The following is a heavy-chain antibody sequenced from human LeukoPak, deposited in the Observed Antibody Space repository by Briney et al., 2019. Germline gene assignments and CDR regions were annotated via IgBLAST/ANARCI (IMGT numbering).Heavy chain of an antibody. CDR2: IYTSGST. J-gene: IGHJ6*03. CDR3: ARAAYCGGDCYSKSYYYYYYMDV. Sequence: SETLSLTCTVSGGSISSGSYYWSWTRQPAGKGLEWIVRIYTSGSTNYNPSLKSRVTISVDTSKNQFSLKLSSVTAADTAVYYCARAAYCGGDCYSKSYYYYYYMDVWGKGTTVTVSS. V-gene: IGHV4-61*02. D-gene: IGHD2-21*01. CDR1: GGSISSGSYY.